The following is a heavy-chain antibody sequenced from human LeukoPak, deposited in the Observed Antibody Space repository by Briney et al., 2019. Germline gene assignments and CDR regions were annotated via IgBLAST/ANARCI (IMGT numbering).Heavy chain of an antibody. J-gene: IGHJ1*01. Sequence: ASVKVSCKVSGYTLTELSMHWVRQAPGKGLEWMAGFDPEDGETIYAQKFQGRVTMTEDTSTDTAYMELSSLRSEDTAVYYCATAPYYYDSSGYYRAEYFQHWGQGTLVTVSS. CDR3: ATAPYYYDSSGYYRAEYFQH. CDR1: GYTLTELS. D-gene: IGHD3-22*01. CDR2: FDPEDGET. V-gene: IGHV1-24*01.